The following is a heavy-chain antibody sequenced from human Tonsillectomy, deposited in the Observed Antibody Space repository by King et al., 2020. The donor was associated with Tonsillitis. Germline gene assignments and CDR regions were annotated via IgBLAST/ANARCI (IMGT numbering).Heavy chain of an antibody. CDR1: GGSISGSFYY. J-gene: IGHJ4*02. D-gene: IGHD3-16*01. CDR3: AREAIRLGEFRY. V-gene: IGHV4-31*03. CDR2: IYHSGTT. Sequence: MQLQESGPGLVRPSQTLSLTCSVSGGSISGSFYYWTWIRQQPGKGLEWIGCIYHSGTTYYNAALKSRVIISVDTSKTQFSLKLSSVTAADTAVYYCAREAIRLGEFRYWGQGTLVTGSS.